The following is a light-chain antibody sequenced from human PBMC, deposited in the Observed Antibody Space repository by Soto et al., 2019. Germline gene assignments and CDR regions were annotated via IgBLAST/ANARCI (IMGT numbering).Light chain of an antibody. V-gene: IGKV1-33*01. CDR1: QDISNY. Sequence: DIQMTQSPSSLSASVGDRVTITCQASQDISNYLNWYQQKPGKAPKLLIFDASNLETGVPSRFSGSGSGTNFTFPISSLQPEDIATYYCQHLFAFGPGTKVDIK. CDR2: DAS. CDR3: QHLFA. J-gene: IGKJ3*01.